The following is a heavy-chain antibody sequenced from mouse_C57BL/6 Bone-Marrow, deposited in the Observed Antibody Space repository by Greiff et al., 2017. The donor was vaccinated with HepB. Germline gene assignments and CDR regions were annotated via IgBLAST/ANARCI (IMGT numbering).Heavy chain of an antibody. J-gene: IGHJ4*01. CDR2: IDPETGGT. D-gene: IGHD2-2*01. CDR3: TSLYYGYDDYAMDY. Sequence: QVQLKESGAELVRPGASVTLSCKASGYTFTDYEMHWVKQTPVHGLEWIGAIDPETGGTAYNQKFKGKAILTADKSSSTAYMELRSLTSEDSAVYYCTSLYYGYDDYAMDYWGQGTSVTVSS. CDR1: GYTFTDYE. V-gene: IGHV1-15*01.